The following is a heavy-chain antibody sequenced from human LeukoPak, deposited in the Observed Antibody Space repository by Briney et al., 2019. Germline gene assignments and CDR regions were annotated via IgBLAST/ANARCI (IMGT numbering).Heavy chain of an antibody. CDR3: ARVPRFKAYYYYYMDV. CDR1: GGTFSSYA. Sequence: ASVKVSCKASGGTFSSYAISWVRQAPGQGLEWMGGIIPIFGTANYAQKFQGRVTVTTDESTSTAYMELSSLRSEDTAVYYCARVPRFKAYYYYYMDVWGKGTTVTVSS. J-gene: IGHJ6*03. V-gene: IGHV1-69*05. CDR2: IIPIFGTA.